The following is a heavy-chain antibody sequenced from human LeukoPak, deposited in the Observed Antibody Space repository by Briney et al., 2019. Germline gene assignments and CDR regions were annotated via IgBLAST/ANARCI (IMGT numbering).Heavy chain of an antibody. CDR2: YAPEDGKM. Sequence: ASVKVSCKVFGHTLTELSMHWVRQAPGKGLEWMGGYAPEDGKMLYAQKFQGRVTVTEDTSTDTGYMELTSLRSEDAAVYYCATYHLFGSGSFLRMGFDSWGQGTLVTVSS. CDR1: GHTLTELS. V-gene: IGHV1-24*01. J-gene: IGHJ4*02. CDR3: ATYHLFGSGSFLRMGFDS. D-gene: IGHD3-10*01.